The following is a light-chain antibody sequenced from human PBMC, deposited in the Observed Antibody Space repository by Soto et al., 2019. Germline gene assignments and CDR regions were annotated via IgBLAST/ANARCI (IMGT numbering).Light chain of an antibody. J-gene: IGLJ2*01. CDR1: SGHSGDA. Sequence: QPVLTQSPSASASLGASVNLTCTLRSGHSGDAIAWHQQQPQKGPRYLMKLNPDGSHTKGVGIPDRFSGSSAETERYLIISSLQSEDEADYYCQTWGPGFVVFGGGTKLTVL. CDR3: QTWGPGFVV. V-gene: IGLV4-69*02. CDR2: LNPDGSH.